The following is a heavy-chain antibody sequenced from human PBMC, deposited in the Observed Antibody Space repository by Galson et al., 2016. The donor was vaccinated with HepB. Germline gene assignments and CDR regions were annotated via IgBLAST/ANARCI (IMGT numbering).Heavy chain of an antibody. J-gene: IGHJ6*02. V-gene: IGHV3-9*01. Sequence: SLRLSCAASGFTFDHYAMHWVRQAPGKGLEWVSGITWNSARITYADSVKGRLTISRDNAKSALYLQMNSLRAEDTAFYYCAKGGGSGIGDYYGMDVWGQGTSVTVSS. CDR1: GFTFDHYA. CDR2: ITWNSARI. CDR3: AKGGGSGIGDYYGMDV. D-gene: IGHD6-25*01.